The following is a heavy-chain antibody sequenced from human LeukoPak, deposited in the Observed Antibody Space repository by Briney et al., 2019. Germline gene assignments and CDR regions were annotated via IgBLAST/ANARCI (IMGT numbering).Heavy chain of an antibody. Sequence: PGGSLRLSCAASGFTFSDYYMSWIRLAPGKGLEWVSYISSSGSTIYYADSVKGRYTISRDNAKNSLYLQMNSLRAEDTAVYYCARDQYYDSSGYLGYWGQGTLVTVSS. J-gene: IGHJ4*02. CDR2: ISSSGSTI. CDR3: ARDQYYDSSGYLGY. CDR1: GFTFSDYY. V-gene: IGHV3-11*01. D-gene: IGHD3-22*01.